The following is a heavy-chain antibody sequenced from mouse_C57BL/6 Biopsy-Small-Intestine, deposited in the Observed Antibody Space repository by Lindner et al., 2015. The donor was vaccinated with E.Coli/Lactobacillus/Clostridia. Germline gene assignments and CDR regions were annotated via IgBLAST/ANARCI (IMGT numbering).Heavy chain of an antibody. D-gene: IGHD1-1*01. Sequence: VQLQESGPGMVKPSQSLSLTCTVTGYSITSGYDWHWIRHFPGNKLEWMGYINYSGSTNYNPSLKSRISITHDTSKNHFFLKLNSVTIEDTATYYCARGGYYGSSYGYDMDYWGQGNSVTVSS. CDR1: GYSITSGYD. CDR2: INYSGST. CDR3: ARGGYYGSSYGYDMDY. V-gene: IGHV3-1*01. J-gene: IGHJ4*01.